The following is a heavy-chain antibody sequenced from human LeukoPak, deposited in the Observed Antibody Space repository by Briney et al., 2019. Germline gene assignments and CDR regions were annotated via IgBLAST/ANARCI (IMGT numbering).Heavy chain of an antibody. Sequence: GASVKVSCKASGYTFTSYGISWVRQAPGQGLEWMGWISAYNGNTNYAQKLQGRVTMTTDTSTSTAYMELRSLRSDDTAVYYCARDYYGSGSCPDAFDIWGQGTMVTVSS. D-gene: IGHD3-10*01. V-gene: IGHV1-18*01. CDR3: ARDYYGSGSCPDAFDI. J-gene: IGHJ3*02. CDR2: ISAYNGNT. CDR1: GYTFTSYG.